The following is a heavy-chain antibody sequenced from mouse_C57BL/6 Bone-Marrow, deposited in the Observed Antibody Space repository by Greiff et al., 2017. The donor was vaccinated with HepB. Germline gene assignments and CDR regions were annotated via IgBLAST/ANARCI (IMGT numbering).Heavy chain of an antibody. Sequence: EVQVVESGGGLVQPGESLKLSCESNEYEFPSHDMSWVRKTPEKRLELVAAINSDGGSTYYPDTMERRFIISRDNTKKTLYLQMSHLKSEDTAMYYCARDGYYVGWFAYWGQGTLVTVSA. J-gene: IGHJ3*01. V-gene: IGHV5-2*01. D-gene: IGHD2-3*01. CDR2: INSDGGST. CDR3: ARDGYYVGWFAY. CDR1: EYEFPSHD.